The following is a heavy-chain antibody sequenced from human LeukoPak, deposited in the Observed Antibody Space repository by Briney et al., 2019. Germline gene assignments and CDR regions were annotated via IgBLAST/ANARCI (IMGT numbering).Heavy chain of an antibody. CDR1: GGSISSYY. Sequence: SETLSLTCTVSGGSISSYYWSWIRQPAGMGLEWIGRFYTSGSTNYNPSLKSRVTMSVDTSKNQFSLKLSSVTAADTAVYYCARVATVVDDAFDIWGQGTMVTVSS. J-gene: IGHJ3*02. CDR2: FYTSGST. D-gene: IGHD4-23*01. CDR3: ARVATVVDDAFDI. V-gene: IGHV4-4*07.